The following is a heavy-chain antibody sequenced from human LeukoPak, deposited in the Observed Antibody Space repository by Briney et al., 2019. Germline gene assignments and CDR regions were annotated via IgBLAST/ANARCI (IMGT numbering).Heavy chain of an antibody. J-gene: IGHJ4*02. D-gene: IGHD2-2*01. Sequence: ASVKVSCKASGYTFTGYYMHWVRQAPGQGLEWLGWINLNSGDKTYPQLIQGRVTMTRDTSIQTALMELSSLRSDDTAVYYCARTTAGGHCSNTNCPGPWYFDYWGKGTLVTASS. CDR3: ARTTAGGHCSNTNCPGPWYFDY. V-gene: IGHV1-2*02. CDR1: GYTFTGYY. CDR2: INLNSGDK.